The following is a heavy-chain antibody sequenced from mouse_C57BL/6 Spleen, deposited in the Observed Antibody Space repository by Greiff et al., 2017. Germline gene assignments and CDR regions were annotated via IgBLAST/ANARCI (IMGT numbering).Heavy chain of an antibody. CDR3: ARSSYEEDAMDY. D-gene: IGHD2-10*01. CDR1: GYSFTGYY. Sequence: EVKLMESGPELVKPGASVKISCKASGYSFTGYYMNWVKQSPEKSLEWIGEINPSTGGTTYNQKFKAKATLTVDKSSSTAYMQLKSLTSEDSAVYYCARSSYEEDAMDYWGQGTSVTVSS. V-gene: IGHV1-42*01. J-gene: IGHJ4*01. CDR2: INPSTGGT.